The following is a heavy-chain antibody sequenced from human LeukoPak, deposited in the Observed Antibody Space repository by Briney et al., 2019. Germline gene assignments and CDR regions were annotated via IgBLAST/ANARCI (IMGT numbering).Heavy chain of an antibody. CDR2: IKKDGSEK. CDR3: ARGNGWLPAY. Sequence: PGGSLRLSCAASGFTFSSYAMSWVRQAPGKALEWVANIKKDGSEKHYVDSVKGRFTISRDNAENSLYLQMSSLRVEDTAVYYCARGNGWLPAYWGRGTLVTVSS. J-gene: IGHJ4*02. V-gene: IGHV3-7*01. D-gene: IGHD3-9*01. CDR1: GFTFSSYA.